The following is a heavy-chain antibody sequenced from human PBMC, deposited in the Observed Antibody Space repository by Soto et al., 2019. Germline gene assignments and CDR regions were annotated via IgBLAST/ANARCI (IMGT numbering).Heavy chain of an antibody. CDR1: GGSISSGGYY. J-gene: IGHJ3*02. Sequence: QVQLQESGPGLVKPSQTLSLTCTVSGGSISSGGYYWSWIRQHPGKGLEWIGYIYYSGSTYYNPSLKIRVPISVDTSKNQFSLKLSSVTAADTAVYYCARGENYDILTGYLLDAFDIWGQGTMVTVSS. CDR3: ARGENYDILTGYLLDAFDI. D-gene: IGHD3-9*01. V-gene: IGHV4-31*03. CDR2: IYYSGST.